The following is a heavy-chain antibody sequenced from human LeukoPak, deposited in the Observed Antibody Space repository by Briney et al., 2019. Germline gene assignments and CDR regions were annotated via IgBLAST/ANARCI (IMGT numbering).Heavy chain of an antibody. CDR1: GYTFTGYF. J-gene: IGHJ4*02. V-gene: IGHV1-2*02. CDR3: ASSIVYCSSASCYFN. Sequence: ASVKFSCKASGYTFTGYFMHWVRQAPGQGLEWMGWISPNSGGTNYAQKFQGRVTMTRDTSISTAYMELSRLRSDDTAVYYCASSIVYCSSASCYFNWGQGTLVTVSS. CDR2: ISPNSGGT. D-gene: IGHD2-2*01.